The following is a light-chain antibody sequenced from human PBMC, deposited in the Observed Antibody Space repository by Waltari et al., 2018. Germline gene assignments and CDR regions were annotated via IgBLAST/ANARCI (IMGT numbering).Light chain of an antibody. V-gene: IGLV7-43*01. Sequence: QTVVTQEPSLTVSPGGTVTLTCASTTGAVTSGYYPNWFQQRPGQAPRSLIYSTSNKHPWTPARFSGSLRGGKAALTLSGVQPEDEAEYYCLLYYGGAHVFGGGTQLTVL. J-gene: IGLJ7*01. CDR1: TGAVTSGYY. CDR2: STS. CDR3: LLYYGGAHV.